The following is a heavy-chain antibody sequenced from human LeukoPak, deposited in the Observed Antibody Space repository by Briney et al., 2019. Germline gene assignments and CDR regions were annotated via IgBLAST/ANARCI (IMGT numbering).Heavy chain of an antibody. V-gene: IGHV4-34*01. CDR1: GGSFSGYY. CDR2: INHSGST. D-gene: IGHD5-24*01. Sequence: SETLSVTCAVYGGSFSGYYWSWIRQPPGKGLEWIGEINHSGSTNYNPSLKSRVTISVDTSKNQFSLKLSSVTAADTAVYYCARAGRWLQFFDYWGQGTLVTVSS. J-gene: IGHJ4*02. CDR3: ARAGRWLQFFDY.